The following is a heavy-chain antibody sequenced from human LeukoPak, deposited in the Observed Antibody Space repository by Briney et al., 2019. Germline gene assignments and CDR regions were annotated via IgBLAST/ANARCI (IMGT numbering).Heavy chain of an antibody. CDR1: GFTFSSYA. J-gene: IGHJ4*02. CDR2: ISGSVGST. CDR3: AKDSADSRMVGASYGGFDH. V-gene: IGHV3-23*01. Sequence: PGGSLRLSCAASGFTFSSYAMNWVRQAPGKGLEWVSGISGSVGSTYYADSVKGRFTISRDNSKNTLYLQMNSLRAEDTAVYYCAKDSADSRMVGASYGGFDHWGQGTLVTVSS. D-gene: IGHD1-26*01.